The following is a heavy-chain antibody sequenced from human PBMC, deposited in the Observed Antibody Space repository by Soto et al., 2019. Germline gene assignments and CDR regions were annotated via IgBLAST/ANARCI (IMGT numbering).Heavy chain of an antibody. CDR3: ARRSIVGTIPYFDY. D-gene: IGHD5-12*01. CDR1: GYSFTSYW. V-gene: IGHV5-51*01. Sequence: PGESLKISCKGSGYSFTSYWIGWVRQMPGKGLELMGIIYPGDSDTRSSPSFQGQVTISADKSITTAYLQWSSLKASDTAMYYCARRSIVGTIPYFDYWGQGTLVTVSS. CDR2: IYPGDSDT. J-gene: IGHJ4*02.